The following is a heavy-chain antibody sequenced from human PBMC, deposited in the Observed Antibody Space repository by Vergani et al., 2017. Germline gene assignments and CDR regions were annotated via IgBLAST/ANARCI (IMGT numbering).Heavy chain of an antibody. J-gene: IGHJ4*02. Sequence: EVQLLQSGGGVIQPGGSVRLSCAASGFTFSACPMTWVRQAPGKGLEWVSSISSSSSYIYYADSVKGRFTISRDNAKNSLYLQMNSLRAEDTAVYYCARSPLQQTGFDYWGQGTLVTVSS. D-gene: IGHD4-11*01. CDR3: ARSPLQQTGFDY. CDR2: ISSSSSYI. V-gene: IGHV3-21*01. CDR1: GFTFSACP.